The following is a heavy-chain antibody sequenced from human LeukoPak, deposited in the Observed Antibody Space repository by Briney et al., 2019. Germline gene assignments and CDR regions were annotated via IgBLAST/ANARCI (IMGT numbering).Heavy chain of an antibody. CDR1: GFTFSSYW. CDR2: IKQDGSEN. Sequence: PGGSLRLSCAASGFTFSSYWMSWVRQAPGKGLEWVANIKQDGSENYYVDSVKGRFTISRDNAKNSLYLQMNSLRAEDTAVYYCARDESTYYGSGSYVDYWGQGTLVTVST. J-gene: IGHJ4*02. CDR3: ARDESTYYGSGSYVDY. V-gene: IGHV3-7*01. D-gene: IGHD3-10*01.